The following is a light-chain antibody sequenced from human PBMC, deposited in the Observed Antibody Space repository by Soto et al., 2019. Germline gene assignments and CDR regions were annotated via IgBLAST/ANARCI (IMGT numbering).Light chain of an antibody. J-gene: IGKJ5*01. Sequence: TQAPASLSVSPGESVCLPCRASQSLRSFLAWYQQRPGQAPRLLIYGGSSRPAGIPDRISGSGSGTDYTLTISRLEPEDFAVFYCQQRASSPRTFGQGTRLEIK. CDR1: QSLRSF. CDR2: GGS. V-gene: IGKV3-20*01. CDR3: QQRASSPRT.